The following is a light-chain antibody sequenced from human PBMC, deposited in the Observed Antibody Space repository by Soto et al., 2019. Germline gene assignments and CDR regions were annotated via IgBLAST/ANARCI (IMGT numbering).Light chain of an antibody. CDR2: TAS. J-gene: IGKJ1*01. Sequence: DTQMQQSPTSLYASVEDRVTITCWESQTIANYLYWYQQKPGKAPKLLNYTASSFQSGIPSRFSGSVSGTHFTLTIISQQPEDFATYYCHQTYITPQTVGQGT. CDR3: HQTYITPQT. V-gene: IGKV1-39*01. CDR1: QTIANY.